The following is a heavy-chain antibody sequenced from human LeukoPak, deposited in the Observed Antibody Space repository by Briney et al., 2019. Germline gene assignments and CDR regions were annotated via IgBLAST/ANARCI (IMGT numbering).Heavy chain of an antibody. V-gene: IGHV2-5*02. J-gene: IGHJ4*02. Sequence: SGPTLVNPTQTLTLTCTFSGFSLRTSGVGVGWIRQPPGKALEWLALIYWDDDKRYSASLKSRLTITKDSSKNQVVLTMTNMDVVDTATYYCAHRGTVTTRYVYFDYWGQGTLVTVSS. CDR1: GFSLRTSGVG. D-gene: IGHD4-17*01. CDR3: AHRGTVTTRYVYFDY. CDR2: IYWDDDK.